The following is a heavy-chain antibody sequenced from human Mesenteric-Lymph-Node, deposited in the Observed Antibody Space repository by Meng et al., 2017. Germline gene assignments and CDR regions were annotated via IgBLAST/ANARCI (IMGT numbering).Heavy chain of an antibody. J-gene: IGHJ5*02. CDR1: GGSISTSGYY. Sequence: PQVQESGPGLGKPSEPRSLTCSVSGGSISTSGYYWGWIRQPTGKGLGWIGSIYYSGSTYYNPSLKSRVTISVDTSKNQFSLKLSSVTAADTAVYFCARAEYYNWFDPWGQGTLVTVSS. V-gene: IGHV4-39*07. CDR2: IYYSGST. D-gene: IGHD1-14*01. CDR3: ARAEYYNWFDP.